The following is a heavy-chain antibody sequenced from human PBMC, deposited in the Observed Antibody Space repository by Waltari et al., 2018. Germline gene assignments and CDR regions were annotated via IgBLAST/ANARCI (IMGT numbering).Heavy chain of an antibody. D-gene: IGHD3-10*01. CDR1: GGSISSYY. CDR2: IYTSGST. Sequence: QVQLQESGPGLVKPSATLSLTCTVPGGSISSYYWSWIRQPAGKGLEWIVRIYTSGSTNYNPSLKSRVTISVDKSKNQFSLKLSSVTAADTAVYYCARGKGMVRGFDPWGQGTLVTVSS. CDR3: ARGKGMVRGFDP. V-gene: IGHV4-4*07. J-gene: IGHJ5*02.